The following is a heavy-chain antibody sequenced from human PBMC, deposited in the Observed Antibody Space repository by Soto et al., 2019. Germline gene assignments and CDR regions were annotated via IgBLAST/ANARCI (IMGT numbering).Heavy chain of an antibody. CDR1: GGSFSGYY. J-gene: IGHJ6*02. Sequence: SETLSLTCAVYGGSFSGYYWSWIRQPPGKGLEWIGEINHSGSTYYNPSLKSRVTISVDTSKNQFSLKLSSVTAADTAVYYCASQIAAADPYYYYGMDVWGQGTTVTVSS. D-gene: IGHD6-13*01. CDR2: INHSGST. V-gene: IGHV4-34*09. CDR3: ASQIAAADPYYYYGMDV.